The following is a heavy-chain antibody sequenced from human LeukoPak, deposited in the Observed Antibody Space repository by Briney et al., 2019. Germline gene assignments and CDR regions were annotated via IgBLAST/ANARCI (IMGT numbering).Heavy chain of an antibody. D-gene: IGHD3-22*01. Sequence: GGSLRLSCAASGFTFSSYGMHWVRQAPGKGLEWVAFIRYDGSNKYYADSVKGRFTISRDNSKNTLYLQMNSLRAEDTAVYYCAKGGYYDSSGYSDYWGQGTLVTVSS. V-gene: IGHV3-30*02. CDR1: GFTFSSYG. CDR2: IRYDGSNK. J-gene: IGHJ4*02. CDR3: AKGGYYDSSGYSDY.